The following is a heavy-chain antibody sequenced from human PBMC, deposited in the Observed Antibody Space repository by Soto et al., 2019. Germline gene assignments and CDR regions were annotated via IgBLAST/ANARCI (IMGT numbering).Heavy chain of an antibody. CDR1: GGSINSYY. V-gene: IGHV4-59*01. Sequence: QVQLQESGPGLVKPSETLSLTCTVSGGSINSYYWSWIRQPPGKGLEWIGYVYYSGSTNYNPSLTSRVTISMDTPKNQFSLKLSFVTAADTAVYYCARAFTVTTPYNWFDPWGQGTLVTVSS. J-gene: IGHJ5*02. CDR3: ARAFTVTTPYNWFDP. D-gene: IGHD4-4*01. CDR2: VYYSGST.